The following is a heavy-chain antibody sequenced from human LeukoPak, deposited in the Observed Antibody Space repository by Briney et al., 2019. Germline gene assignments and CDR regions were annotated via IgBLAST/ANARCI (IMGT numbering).Heavy chain of an antibody. J-gene: IGHJ5*02. CDR1: GVSISSSYW. CDR2: IYHSGST. V-gene: IGHV4-4*02. Sequence: PSGTLSLTCGVSGVSISSSYWWSWVRQPPGKGLEWIGEIYHSGSTNYNPSLESRVTISLDKSENQFSLKLSSVTAADTAVYYCARGVSDVVVVAAPNWFDPWGQGTLVTVSS. CDR3: ARGVSDVVVVAAPNWFDP. D-gene: IGHD2-15*01.